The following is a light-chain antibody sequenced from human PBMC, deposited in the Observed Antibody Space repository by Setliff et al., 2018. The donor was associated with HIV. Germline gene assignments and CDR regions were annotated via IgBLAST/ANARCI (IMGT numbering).Light chain of an antibody. CDR1: SRDVGGYNY. J-gene: IGLJ1*01. CDR3: TSYTSSSSLLYL. V-gene: IGLV2-14*01. CDR2: EVS. Sequence: QSVLAQPASLSGSPGQSITTACTGASRDVGGYNYVSWYQQHPGKAPKFMIYEVSNRPSGVSNRFSGSKSGNTASLTISGLQTEDEADYYCTSYTSSSSLLYLFGTGTKVTVL.